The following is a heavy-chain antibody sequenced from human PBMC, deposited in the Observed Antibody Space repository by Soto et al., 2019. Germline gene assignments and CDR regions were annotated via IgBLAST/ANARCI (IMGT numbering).Heavy chain of an antibody. CDR2: IYWDDDK. CDR1: GFSLTTSGVA. CDR3: ARRDYSSGFFDY. D-gene: IGHD3-22*01. Sequence: QITLKESGPTLVKPTQTLTLTCTFSGFSLTTSGVAVGWIRQPPGKALEWLALIYWDDDKRYSPSLKSRLTITTHTSKHQVVLTMTTMDAVDTATYYCARRDYSSGFFDYWGQGVLVTVSS. J-gene: IGHJ4*02. V-gene: IGHV2-5*02.